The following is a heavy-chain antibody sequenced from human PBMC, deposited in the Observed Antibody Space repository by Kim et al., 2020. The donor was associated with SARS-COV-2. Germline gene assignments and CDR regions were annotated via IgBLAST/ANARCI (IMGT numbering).Heavy chain of an antibody. Sequence: IGYAYSVEGRVTSSRDNTKNSLYLQMNSLKAEDSAFYFCVKEGSSWSLFDYWGQGILVTVSS. CDR2: I. CDR3: VKEGSSWSLFDY. D-gene: IGHD6-13*01. V-gene: IGHV3-9*01. J-gene: IGHJ4*02.